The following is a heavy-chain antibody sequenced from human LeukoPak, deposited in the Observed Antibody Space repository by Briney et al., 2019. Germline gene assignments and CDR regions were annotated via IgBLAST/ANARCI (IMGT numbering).Heavy chain of an antibody. V-gene: IGHV3-23*01. Sequence: PGGSLRLSCVASGITFSDYVMSWVRQAPGKGLDWVSSISGSGGATHYTDSVKGRFTISRDNSKNTLYLQMNSLRAEDTAIYYCSKDGRSTTPGYWGQGTLVTVSS. J-gene: IGHJ4*02. CDR1: GITFSDYV. D-gene: IGHD2/OR15-2a*01. CDR3: SKDGRSTTPGY. CDR2: ISGSGGAT.